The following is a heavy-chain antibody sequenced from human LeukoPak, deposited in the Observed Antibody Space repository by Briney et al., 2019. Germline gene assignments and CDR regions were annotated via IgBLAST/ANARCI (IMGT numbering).Heavy chain of an antibody. CDR3: ARDRGSSSWYFGHTFQYGMDV. V-gene: IGHV6-1*01. Sequence: SQTLSLTCAISGDSVSSNSAAWNWIRQSPSRGLEWLGRTYYRSKWYNDYAVSVKSRITINPDTSKNQFSLQLSSVTPEDTAVYYCARDRGSSSWYFGHTFQYGMDVWGQGTTVTVSS. J-gene: IGHJ6*02. CDR2: TYYRSKWYN. D-gene: IGHD6-13*01. CDR1: GDSVSSNSAA.